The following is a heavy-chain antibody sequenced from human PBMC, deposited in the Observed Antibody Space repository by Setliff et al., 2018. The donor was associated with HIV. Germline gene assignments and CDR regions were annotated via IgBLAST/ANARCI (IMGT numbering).Heavy chain of an antibody. CDR2: INSGDTTT. Sequence: PGGSLRLSCADSGFTLRSYKMHWVRQGPGKGLVWVSRINSGDTTTNYADSVRGRFTISRDDAKNTLFLQMSSLRPKDTAVYYCARRPANPGYWVTPLWYMYVWGKGTTFTVSS. CDR3: ARRPANPGYWVTPLWYMYV. CDR1: GFTLRSYK. D-gene: IGHD3-9*01. V-gene: IGHV3-74*01. J-gene: IGHJ6*03.